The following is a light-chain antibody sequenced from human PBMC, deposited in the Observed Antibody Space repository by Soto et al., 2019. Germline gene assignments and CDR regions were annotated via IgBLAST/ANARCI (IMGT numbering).Light chain of an antibody. Sequence: QSVLTQPASVSGSPGQSITISCTGTSSDVGGYNYVSWYQQHPGKAPKLMIYEVSNRPSGVSIRFSGSKSGNTASLAISGLQAEDEADYYCTSYTSRSTWVFGGGTQLTVL. J-gene: IGLJ7*01. CDR3: TSYTSRSTWV. CDR2: EVS. V-gene: IGLV2-14*01. CDR1: SSDVGGYNY.